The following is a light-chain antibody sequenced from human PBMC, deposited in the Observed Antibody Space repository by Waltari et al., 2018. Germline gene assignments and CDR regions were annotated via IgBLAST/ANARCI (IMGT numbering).Light chain of an antibody. CDR2: DVN. J-gene: IGLJ2*01. CDR3: SSYAGSNYVA. V-gene: IGLV2-14*03. CDR1: SSDVGGYKY. Sequence: QSALTQPASVSGSPGQSITISCTGTSSDVGGYKYVSWYQQHPGKAPKLIIYDVNNLPSGVSNRFSGSKSANTASLTISGLQAEDEADYYCSSYAGSNYVAFGGGTKLTVL.